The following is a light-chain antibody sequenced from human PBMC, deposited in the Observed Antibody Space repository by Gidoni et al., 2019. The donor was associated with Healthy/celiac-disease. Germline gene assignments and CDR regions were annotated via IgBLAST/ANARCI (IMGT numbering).Light chain of an antibody. Sequence: QSALTQPRSVSGSPGQSVTISCTGTSSDVGGYNYVPWYQQHPGKAPKLMIYDVNKRPSGVPDRFSGSKSGNTASLTISGLQAEDEADYFCCSYTGSYTLVFGGGTRLTVL. CDR2: DVN. V-gene: IGLV2-11*01. J-gene: IGLJ2*01. CDR3: CSYTGSYTLV. CDR1: SSDVGGYNY.